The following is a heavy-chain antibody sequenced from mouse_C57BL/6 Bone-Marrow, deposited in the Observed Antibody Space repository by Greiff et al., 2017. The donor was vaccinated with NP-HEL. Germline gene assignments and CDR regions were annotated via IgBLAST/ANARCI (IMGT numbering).Heavy chain of an antibody. J-gene: IGHJ2*01. CDR2: IHPNSGST. V-gene: IGHV1-64*01. Sequence: QVQLQQPGAELVKPGASVKLSCKASGYTFTSYWMHWVKQRPGQGLEWIGMIHPNSGSTNYNEKFKSKATLTVDKSSSTAYMQLRSLTSEDAAVYYCARGAYGNYFDDWGQGTTLTVSS. CDR1: GYTFTSYW. D-gene: IGHD2-1*01. CDR3: ARGAYGNYFDD.